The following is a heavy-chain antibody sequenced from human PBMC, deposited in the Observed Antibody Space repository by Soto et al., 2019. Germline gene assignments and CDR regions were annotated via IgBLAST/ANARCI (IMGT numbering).Heavy chain of an antibody. CDR2: IYHSGST. D-gene: IGHD1-7*01. J-gene: IGHJ4*02. CDR1: GGSISSSNW. V-gene: IGHV4-4*02. CDR3: ARGRTALELRRGVRTPPSKYFDY. Sequence: PSETLSLTCAVSGGSISSSNWWSWVRQPPGKGLEWIGEIYHSGSTDYNPSLKSRVTISVDTSKNQFSLKLSSVTAADTAVYYCARGRTALELRRGVRTPPSKYFDYWGQGTLVTVSS.